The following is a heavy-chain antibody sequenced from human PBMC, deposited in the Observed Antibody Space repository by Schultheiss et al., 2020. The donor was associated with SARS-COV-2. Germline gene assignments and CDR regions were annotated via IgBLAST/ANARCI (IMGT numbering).Heavy chain of an antibody. J-gene: IGHJ5*02. D-gene: IGHD4-11*01. CDR1: GGSVSSGSYY. Sequence: GSLRLSCTVSGGSVSSGSYYWSWIRQPPGKGLEWIGYIYYSGSTNYNPSLKSRVTISVDTSKNQFSLKLSSVTAADTAVYYCASTHDYSNYPNWFDPWGQGTLVTVSS. CDR3: ASTHDYSNYPNWFDP. CDR2: IYYSGST. V-gene: IGHV4-61*01.